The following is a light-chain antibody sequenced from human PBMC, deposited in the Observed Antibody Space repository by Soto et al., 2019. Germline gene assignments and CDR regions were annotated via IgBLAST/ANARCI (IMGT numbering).Light chain of an antibody. V-gene: IGLV2-23*01. CDR1: SSDVGTYKP. CDR2: DDI. J-gene: IGLJ3*02. CDR3: CSFAGSTTG. Sequence: QSALTQPASVSGSPGQSITISCTGTSSDVGTYKPVSWYQQHPGKAPKVIIYDDIKRPSGVSNRFSGSKSGNTASLTISGLQAEDEADYYCCSFAGSTTGFGGGTKLTVL.